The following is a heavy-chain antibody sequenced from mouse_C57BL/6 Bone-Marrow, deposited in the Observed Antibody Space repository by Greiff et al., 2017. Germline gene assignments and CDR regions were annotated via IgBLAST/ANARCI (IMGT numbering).Heavy chain of an antibody. Sequence: QVQLQQSGAELARPGASVKLSCKASGYTFTSYGISWVKQRPGQGLEWIGEIYPRSGNTYYNEKFKGKATLTADKSSSTAYMELRSLTSEDSAVYFCARERAYYSNQYAMDYGGQGTSVTVSS. J-gene: IGHJ4*01. CDR3: ARERAYYSNQYAMDY. D-gene: IGHD2-5*01. V-gene: IGHV1-81*01. CDR2: IYPRSGNT. CDR1: GYTFTSYG.